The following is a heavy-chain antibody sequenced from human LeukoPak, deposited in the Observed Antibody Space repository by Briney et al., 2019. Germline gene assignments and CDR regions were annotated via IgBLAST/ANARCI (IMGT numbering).Heavy chain of an antibody. CDR1: GFTFNNYA. J-gene: IGHJ4*02. D-gene: IGHD4-17*01. V-gene: IGHV3-23*01. CDR2: ISGGGETT. Sequence: GGSLRLSCAASGFTFNNYAMNWVRQAPGKGLEWVSSISGGGETTYYADSAKGRFTISRDNSQNTLYLQMNSLRAEDTAVYYCARDYADYVGYFFFDYWGQGTLVTVSS. CDR3: ARDYADYVGYFFFDY.